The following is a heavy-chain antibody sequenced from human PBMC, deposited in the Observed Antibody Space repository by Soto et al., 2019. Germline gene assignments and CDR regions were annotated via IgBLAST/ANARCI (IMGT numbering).Heavy chain of an antibody. CDR3: ARGGPASADYYYGMDV. V-gene: IGHV1-18*01. J-gene: IGHJ6*02. D-gene: IGHD3-10*01. CDR2: ISAYNGNT. CDR1: GYTFSNDG. Sequence: QVQLVQSGAEVRRPGASVKVSCKASGYTFSNDGINWVRQAPGQGLEWMGWISAYNGNTEYAQNFQGRVTMTTDTSTSTAYMEPRSLRSGDTAVYSCARGGPASADYYYGMDVWGLGTKVTVSS.